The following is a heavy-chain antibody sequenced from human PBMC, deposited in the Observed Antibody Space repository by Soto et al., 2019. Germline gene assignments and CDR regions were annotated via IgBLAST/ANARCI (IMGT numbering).Heavy chain of an antibody. CDR1: GYTFNSYA. J-gene: IGHJ4*02. Sequence: GASVKVSCKASGYTFNSYAMNWVRQAPGQRLEWMGWINAGNGNTKYSQKFQGRVTITRDTSASTAYMELSSLRSEDTAVYYCARDPEYSYGSNWSQRTLVPVSS. CDR3: ARDPEYSYGSN. V-gene: IGHV1-3*01. CDR2: INAGNGNT. D-gene: IGHD5-18*01.